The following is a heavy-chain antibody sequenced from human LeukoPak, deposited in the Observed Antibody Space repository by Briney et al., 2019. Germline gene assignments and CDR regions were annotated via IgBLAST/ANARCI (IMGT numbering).Heavy chain of an antibody. J-gene: IGHJ4*02. V-gene: IGHV4-39*07. CDR3: ARSVFTGAYPDFFDF. CDR1: GGSISRSRDY. CDR2: IYHSGST. Sequence: SETLSLTCTVSGGSISRSRDYWGWIRQTPGKGLEWIGSIYHSGSTYYNPSLKSRVTISVDTSKNHFSLELSSVTAADTALYYCARSVFTGAYPDFFDFWGQGALVTVSS.